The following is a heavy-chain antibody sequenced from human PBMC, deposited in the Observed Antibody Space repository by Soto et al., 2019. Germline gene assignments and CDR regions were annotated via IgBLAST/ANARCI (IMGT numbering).Heavy chain of an antibody. CDR1: GGSISSYY. J-gene: IGHJ6*02. V-gene: IGHV4-59*01. D-gene: IGHD1-26*01. CDR2: IYYSGGP. CDR3: ARGGIVGATLYYYGMDV. Sequence: PSETLSLTCHVSGGSISSYYWGWIRQPPGKGLEGVGYIYYSGGPNYNPSLKSRVTISVDTSKNQFSLKLSSVTAADTAVYYCARGGIVGATLYYYGMDVWGQGTTVTVSS.